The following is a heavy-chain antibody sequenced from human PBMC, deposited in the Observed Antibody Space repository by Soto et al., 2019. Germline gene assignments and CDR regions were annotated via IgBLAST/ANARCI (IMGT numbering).Heavy chain of an antibody. CDR2: IIPIFGTA. J-gene: IGHJ5*02. V-gene: IGHV1-69*13. CDR1: GGTFSSYA. CDR3: AQQWLGENWFDP. Sequence: GASVKVSCKASGGTFSSYAISWVRQAPGQGLEWMGGIIPIFGTANYAQKFQGRVTITADESTSTAYMELSSLRFEDTAVYYCAQQWLGENWFDPWGQGTLVTVSS. D-gene: IGHD6-19*01.